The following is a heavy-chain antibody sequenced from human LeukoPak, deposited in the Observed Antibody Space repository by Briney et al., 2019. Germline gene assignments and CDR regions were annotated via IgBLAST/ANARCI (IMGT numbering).Heavy chain of an antibody. D-gene: IGHD3-22*01. J-gene: IGHJ4*02. Sequence: PGGSLRLSCAASGFTFSYYAMHWVRQAPGKGLEWVAVISYDGSNEYYADSVKGRFTISRDSSKNTLYLQMNSLRAEDTAVYYCARDLSPTYYCDSSGYYIWGQGTLVTVSS. CDR2: ISYDGSNE. CDR1: GFTFSYYA. V-gene: IGHV3-30-3*01. CDR3: ARDLSPTYYCDSSGYYI.